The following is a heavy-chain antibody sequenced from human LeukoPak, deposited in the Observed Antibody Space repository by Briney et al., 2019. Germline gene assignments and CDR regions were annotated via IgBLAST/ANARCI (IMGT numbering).Heavy chain of an antibody. CDR1: GGSISSGGYS. CDR2: IYQNGNT. J-gene: IGHJ4*02. D-gene: IGHD6-13*01. Sequence: SETLSLACAVSGGSISSGGYSWSWIRQPPGKGLEWIGYIYQNGNTYYNPSLKSRVTISVDRSKNQFSLNLSSVTAADTAVYYCGRGGIAAAASGIDYWGQGTLVAVSS. CDR3: GRGGIAAAASGIDY. V-gene: IGHV4-30-2*01.